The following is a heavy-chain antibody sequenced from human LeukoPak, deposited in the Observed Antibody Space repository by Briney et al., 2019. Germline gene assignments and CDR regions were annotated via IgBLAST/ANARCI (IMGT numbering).Heavy chain of an antibody. Sequence: SETLSLTCAVYGGSFSGYYWSWIRQPPGKGLEWIGEINHSGSTNYNPSLKSRVTISVDTSKNQFSLKLSSVTAADTAVYYCARGRSSSWYLLWGQGTLVTVSS. V-gene: IGHV4-34*01. J-gene: IGHJ4*02. CDR3: ARGRSSSWYLL. CDR2: INHSGST. D-gene: IGHD6-13*01. CDR1: GGSFSGYY.